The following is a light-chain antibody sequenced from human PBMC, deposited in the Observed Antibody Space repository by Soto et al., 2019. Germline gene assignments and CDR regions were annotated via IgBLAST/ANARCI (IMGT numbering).Light chain of an antibody. V-gene: IGKV3-15*01. CDR2: GAS. CDR3: QQYNHWPGT. CDR1: QSVSSSY. J-gene: IGKJ1*01. Sequence: EIVLTQSPGTLSLSPGARATLSCRASQSVSSSYLAWYQQKPGQAPRLLIYGASTRATGIPARFSGSGSGTEFTLTISGLRPEDFAVYYCQQYNHWPGTFGQGTNVEIK.